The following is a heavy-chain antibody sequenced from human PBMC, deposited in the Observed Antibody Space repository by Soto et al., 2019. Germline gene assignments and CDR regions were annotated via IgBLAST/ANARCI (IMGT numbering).Heavy chain of an antibody. V-gene: IGHV3-23*01. CDR1: GFTFSNYG. D-gene: IGHD2-21*01. CDR2: ISGGNT. J-gene: IGHJ5*02. CDR3: AKAPDSDCNSGACSLRS. Sequence: GGSLRLSCAASGFTFSNYGMSWVRQAPGKGLEWVSSISGGNTFYAGSVKGRFTISRDNSKNTLYLEMNSLTAEDTAVYYCAKAPDSDCNSGACSLRSWGQGTLVTVSS.